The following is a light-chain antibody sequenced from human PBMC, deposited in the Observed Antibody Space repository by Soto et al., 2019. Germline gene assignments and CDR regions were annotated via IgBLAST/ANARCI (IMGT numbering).Light chain of an antibody. J-gene: IGKJ4*01. CDR2: AAY. CDR1: QDISTY. V-gene: IGKV1-27*01. Sequence: DIPMTQAPSSLSASVGDRVTITWRARQDISTYLAWYQQKPGKVPKLLISAAYTLQSGVPPRFSGSGSGTDFTLTISSLQPGDVATYYCPKYDNAPLTFGGGNKVAIK. CDR3: PKYDNAPLT.